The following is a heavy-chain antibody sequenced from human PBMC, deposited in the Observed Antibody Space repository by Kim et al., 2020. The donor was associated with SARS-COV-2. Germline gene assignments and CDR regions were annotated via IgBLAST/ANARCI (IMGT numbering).Heavy chain of an antibody. V-gene: IGHV4-61*01. J-gene: IGHJ4*02. Sequence: SETLSLTCTVSGGSVSSGSYYWSWIRQPPGKGLEWIGYIYYSGSTNYNPSLKSRVTISVDTSKNQFSLKLSSVTAADTAVYYCARSTTYAPLDYWGQGTLVTVSS. CDR2: IYYSGST. CDR3: ARSTTYAPLDY. D-gene: IGHD1-1*01. CDR1: GGSVSSGSYY.